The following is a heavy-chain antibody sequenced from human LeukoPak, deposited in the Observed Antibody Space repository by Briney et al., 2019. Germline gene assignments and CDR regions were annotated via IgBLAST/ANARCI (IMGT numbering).Heavy chain of an antibody. Sequence: ASVKVSCKASGGTFSSYAISWVRQAPGQGLEWMGRIIPILGTANYAQKFQDRVTITADESTSTAYMELRSLKSEDTAVYYCVRDTSPLPAWGQGTLVTVSS. CDR3: VRDTSPLPA. CDR1: GGTFSSYA. CDR2: IIPILGTA. V-gene: IGHV1-69*11. J-gene: IGHJ5*02.